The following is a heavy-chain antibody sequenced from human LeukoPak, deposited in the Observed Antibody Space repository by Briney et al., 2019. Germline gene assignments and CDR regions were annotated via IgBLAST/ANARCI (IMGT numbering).Heavy chain of an antibody. D-gene: IGHD5-12*01. V-gene: IGHV3-48*04. CDR1: GFTFSSYS. J-gene: IGHJ4*02. CDR3: AGAGGPDGYEKGSFGY. CDR2: ISSSSSTI. Sequence: GGSLRLSCSASGFTFSSYSMNWVRQAPGKGLEWVSYISSSSSTIYYADSVKGRFTISRDNAKNSLYLQMNSLRAEDTAVYYCAGAGGPDGYEKGSFGYWGQGTLVTVSS.